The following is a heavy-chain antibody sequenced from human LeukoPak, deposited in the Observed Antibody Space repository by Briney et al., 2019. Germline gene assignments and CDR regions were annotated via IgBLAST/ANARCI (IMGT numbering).Heavy chain of an antibody. Sequence: PGGSLRLSCAASGFTFSTYWMHWVRQAPGKGLVWVSRIDSDGSSLSYADSVKGRFTMSRDNSKNTLYLELNSLRAEDAAVYFCAMAVIGSGWTLDYWGQGTLVTVS. CDR2: IDSDGSSL. CDR1: GFTFSTYW. J-gene: IGHJ4*02. V-gene: IGHV3-74*01. CDR3: AMAVIGSGWTLDY. D-gene: IGHD6-19*01.